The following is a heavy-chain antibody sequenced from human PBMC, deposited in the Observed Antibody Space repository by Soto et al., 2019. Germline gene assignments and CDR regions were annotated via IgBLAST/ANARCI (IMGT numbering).Heavy chain of an antibody. CDR3: AKDRAVGITMIVVALTFDY. Sequence: GGSLRLSCAASGFTFSSYAMSWVRQSPGKGLEWVSAISGSGGSTYYADSVKGRFTISRDNSKNTLYLQMNSLRAEDTAVYYCAKDRAVGITMIVVALTFDYWGQGTLVTVSS. J-gene: IGHJ4*02. CDR1: GFTFSSYA. D-gene: IGHD3-22*01. CDR2: ISGSGGST. V-gene: IGHV3-23*01.